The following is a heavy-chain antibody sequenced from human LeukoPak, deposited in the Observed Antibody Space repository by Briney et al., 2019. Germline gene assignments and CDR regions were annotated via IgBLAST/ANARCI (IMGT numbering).Heavy chain of an antibody. D-gene: IGHD3-9*01. Sequence: SQTLSLTCAISGDSVSSNSAAWNWIRQSPSRGLEWLGRTYYRSRWHNDYAVSVKSRITINPDTSKNQFSLKLSSVTAADTAVYYCGRDLDILTGYGLDYWGQGTLVTVSS. J-gene: IGHJ4*02. V-gene: IGHV6-1*01. CDR3: GRDLDILTGYGLDY. CDR2: TYYRSRWHN. CDR1: GDSVSSNSAA.